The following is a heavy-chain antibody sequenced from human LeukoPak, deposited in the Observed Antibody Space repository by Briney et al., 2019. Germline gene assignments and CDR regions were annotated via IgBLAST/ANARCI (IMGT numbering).Heavy chain of an antibody. CDR3: ARAPILYSRSPYYGMDV. D-gene: IGHD6-6*01. CDR2: INPSGST. CDR1: GGSFSGDY. V-gene: IGHV4-34*01. Sequence: SETLSLTCAVSGGSFSGDYWGWIRQPPANALEWIGDINPSGSTTYNPSLKSPVISSAGTATNPSSLKLSSVTAADTAVYYRARAPILYSRSPYYGMDVWAQGTTVPVPS. J-gene: IGHJ6*02.